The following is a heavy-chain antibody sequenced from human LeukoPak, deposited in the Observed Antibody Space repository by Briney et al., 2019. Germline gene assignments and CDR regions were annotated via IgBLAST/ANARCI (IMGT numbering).Heavy chain of an antibody. CDR2: IYHSGST. V-gene: IGHV4-4*02. J-gene: IGHJ4*02. Sequence: SETLSLTCTVSGGSISSSNWWSWVRQPPGKGLEWIGEIYHSGSTNYNPSLKSRVTISVDKSKNQFSLKLSSVTAADTAVYYCARRWIAGGYYFDYWGQGTLVTVSS. D-gene: IGHD6-13*01. CDR1: GGSISSSNW. CDR3: ARRWIAGGYYFDY.